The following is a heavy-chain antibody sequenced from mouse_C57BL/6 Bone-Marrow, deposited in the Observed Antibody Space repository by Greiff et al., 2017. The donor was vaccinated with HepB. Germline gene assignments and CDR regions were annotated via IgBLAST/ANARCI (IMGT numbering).Heavy chain of an antibody. D-gene: IGHD1-1*01. CDR3: AVIKCYWYFDV. V-gene: IGHV1-69*01. CDR2: IDPSDSYT. CDR1: GYTFTSYW. Sequence: VQLQQPGAELVMPGASVKLSCKASGYTFTSYWMHWVKQRPGQGLEWIGEIDPSDSYTNYNQKFKGKSTLTVDKSSSTAYMQLSSLTSEASAVYYCAVIKCYWYFDVWGTGTTVTVSS. J-gene: IGHJ1*03.